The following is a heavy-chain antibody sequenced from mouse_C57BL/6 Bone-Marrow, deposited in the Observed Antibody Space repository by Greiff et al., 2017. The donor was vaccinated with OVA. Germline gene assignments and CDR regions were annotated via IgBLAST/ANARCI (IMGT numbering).Heavy chain of an antibody. CDR1: GFTFSDYY. J-gene: IGHJ3*01. CDR2: ISNGGGST. CDR3: ARGDYDPAWFAY. V-gene: IGHV5-12*01. D-gene: IGHD2-4*01. Sequence: DVQLVESGGGLVQPGGSLKLSCAASGFTFSDYYMYWVRQTPEKRLEWVAYISNGGGSTYYPDTVKGRFTISRDNAKNTLYLQLSRLKSEDTAMYYCARGDYDPAWFAYWGQGTLVTVSA.